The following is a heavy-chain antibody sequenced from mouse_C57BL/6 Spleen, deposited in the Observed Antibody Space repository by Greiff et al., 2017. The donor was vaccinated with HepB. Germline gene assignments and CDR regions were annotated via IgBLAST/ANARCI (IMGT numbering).Heavy chain of an antibody. V-gene: IGHV1-42*01. CDR3: ARLDGYVYAY. CDR2: INPSTGGT. CDR1: GYSFTGYY. Sequence: EVQLQQSGPELVKPGASVKISCKASGYSFTGYYMNWVKQSPEKSLEWIGEINPSTGGTTYNQKFKAKATLTVDKSSSTAYMQLKSLTSEDSAVYYCARLDGYVYAYWGQGTLVTVSA. D-gene: IGHD2-3*01. J-gene: IGHJ3*01.